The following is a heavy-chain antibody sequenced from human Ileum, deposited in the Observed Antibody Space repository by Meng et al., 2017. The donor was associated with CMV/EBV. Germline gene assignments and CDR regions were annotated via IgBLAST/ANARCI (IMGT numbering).Heavy chain of an antibody. CDR2: ISDSGVST. V-gene: IGHV3-23*01. J-gene: IGHJ5*02. Sequence: GGSLRLSCAASGFTFSSYAMSWVRQAPGKGLEWVSAISDSGVSTYYADSVKGRFTISRDNSKSTLYLQMHGLTVEDTAVYYCAKDPTFGTSTRLDPWGQGTLVTGSS. CDR1: GFTFSSYA. CDR3: AKDPTFGTSTRLDP. D-gene: IGHD2-2*01.